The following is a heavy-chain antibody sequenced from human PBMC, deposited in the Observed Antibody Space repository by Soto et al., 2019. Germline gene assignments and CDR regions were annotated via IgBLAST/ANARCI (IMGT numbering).Heavy chain of an antibody. CDR3: ARDRGGFWSGYFFSHPTDY. J-gene: IGHJ4*02. CDR1: GFTFSSYS. V-gene: IGHV3-21*01. CDR2: ISSSSSYI. D-gene: IGHD3-3*01. Sequence: PVGSLRLSCAASGFTFSSYSMNWVRQAPGKGLEWVSSISSSSSYIYYADSVKGRFTISRDNAKNSLYLQMNSLRAEDTAVYYCARDRGGFWSGYFFSHPTDYWGQGTLVTVSS.